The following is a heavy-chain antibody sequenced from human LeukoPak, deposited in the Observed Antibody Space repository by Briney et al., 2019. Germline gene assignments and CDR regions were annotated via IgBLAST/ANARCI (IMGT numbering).Heavy chain of an antibody. V-gene: IGHV3-23*01. D-gene: IGHD6-19*01. CDR3: AKEWGSSGWPIDY. CDR1: GFAFSSYA. CDR2: ISGGGST. Sequence: GGSLRLSCAASGFAFSSYAMSWVRQAPGKGLEWVSTISGGGSTYYADSVKGRFTISRDNSKNTLYLQMNSLRAEDTAVYYCAKEWGSSGWPIDYWGQGTLVTASS. J-gene: IGHJ4*02.